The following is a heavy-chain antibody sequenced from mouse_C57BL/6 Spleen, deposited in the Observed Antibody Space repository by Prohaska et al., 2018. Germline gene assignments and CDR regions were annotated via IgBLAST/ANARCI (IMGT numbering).Heavy chain of an antibody. CDR2: INSDVSAI. Sequence: DVQLLETGGGLVKPGGSRGLSCEGSGFTFSGFWMSWVRQTPGKTLEWIGDINSDVSAINYAPSIKDRFTIFRDNDKSTLYLQMSNVRSEDTATYFCMRYGNYWYFDVWGTGTTVTVSS. V-gene: IGHV11-2*01. D-gene: IGHD2-1*01. J-gene: IGHJ1*03. CDR3: MRYGNYWYFDV. CDR1: GFTFSGFW.